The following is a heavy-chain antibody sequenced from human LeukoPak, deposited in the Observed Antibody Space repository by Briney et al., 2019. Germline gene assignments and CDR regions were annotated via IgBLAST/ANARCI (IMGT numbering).Heavy chain of an antibody. V-gene: IGHV4-59*01. CDR2: IYYSGSS. CDR1: GGSISRYY. CDR3: AGRLSGNSRDTGAYYRMPYFDY. J-gene: IGHJ4*02. D-gene: IGHD3-22*01. Sequence: SETLSLTCTVSGGSISRYYWTWIRQPPGKGLEGIGYIYYSGSSNYNPSLKSRVTISVDTSKNQFSLKLSSVTAADTAVYYCAGRLSGNSRDTGAYYRMPYFDYWGQGALVTVSS.